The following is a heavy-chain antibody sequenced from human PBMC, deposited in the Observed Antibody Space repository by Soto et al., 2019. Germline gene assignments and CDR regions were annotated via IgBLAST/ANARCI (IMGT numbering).Heavy chain of an antibody. V-gene: IGHV3-48*03. Sequence: GGSLRLSCAASGFTFSSYEMNWVRQAPGKGLEWVSYISSSGSTIYYADSVKGRFTISRDNAKNSLYLQMNSLRAEDTAVYYCARETPYDFWSGQGYYGMDVWGQGTTVTVSS. J-gene: IGHJ6*02. D-gene: IGHD3-3*01. CDR1: GFTFSSYE. CDR2: ISSSGSTI. CDR3: ARETPYDFWSGQGYYGMDV.